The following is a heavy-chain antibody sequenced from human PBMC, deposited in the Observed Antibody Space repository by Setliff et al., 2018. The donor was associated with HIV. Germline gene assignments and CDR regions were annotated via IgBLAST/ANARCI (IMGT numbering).Heavy chain of an antibody. D-gene: IGHD2-15*01. CDR3: ARAGPTYCEY. J-gene: IGHJ4*02. CDR1: GFSFSDYY. V-gene: IGHV3-72*01. CDR2: MRNRDRGYTT. Sequence: PGGSLRLSCVGSGFSFSDYYMDWVRQAPGKGLDWVGRMRNRDRGYTTEYAASVRGRFSVSRDDSKNSLYLQMNSLKTEDTAVYYCARAGPTYCEYWGQGTPVTVSS.